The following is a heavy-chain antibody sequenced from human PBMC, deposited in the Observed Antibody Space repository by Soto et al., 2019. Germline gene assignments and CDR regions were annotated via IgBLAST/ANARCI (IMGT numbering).Heavy chain of an antibody. CDR2: ISYDGSNK. Sequence: PGGSLRLSCAASGFTFSSYGMHWVRQAPGKGLEWVAVISYDGSNKYYADSVKGRFTISRDNSKNTLYLQMNSLRAEDTAVYYCAKIPLIRAFLVPAAIDRYGMDVWGQGTTVTVSS. V-gene: IGHV3-30*18. CDR3: AKIPLIRAFLVPAAIDRYGMDV. CDR1: GFTFSSYG. D-gene: IGHD2-2*01. J-gene: IGHJ6*02.